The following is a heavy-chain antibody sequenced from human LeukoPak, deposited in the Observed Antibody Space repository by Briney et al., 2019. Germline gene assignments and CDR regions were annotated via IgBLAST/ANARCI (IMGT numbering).Heavy chain of an antibody. Sequence: ASVKVSCKASGYTFTNHYMHWVRQAPGQGLEWMGLINRSGGSTSYAQKFQGRVTVTRDTSTSTVYMELSSLRSEDTAVYYCARDGLYNRNDLYFDSWGQGTLVTVSS. J-gene: IGHJ4*02. V-gene: IGHV1-46*01. CDR1: GYTFTNHY. CDR3: ARDGLYNRNDLYFDS. CDR2: INRSGGST. D-gene: IGHD1-20*01.